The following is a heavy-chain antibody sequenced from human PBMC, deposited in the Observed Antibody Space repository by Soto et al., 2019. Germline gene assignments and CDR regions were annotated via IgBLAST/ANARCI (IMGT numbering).Heavy chain of an antibody. D-gene: IGHD6-19*01. Sequence: GGSLRLSCAASGFTFSTYAMTWVRQAPGKGLEWVSGISDSGGRTYYADSVRGRFTISRDNSKNTMFLQMNSLRADDTAIYYCAKDLHTTIPVATASCGQGTLVTVSS. CDR3: AKDLHTTIPVATAS. CDR1: GFTFSTYA. CDR2: ISDSGGRT. J-gene: IGHJ5*02. V-gene: IGHV3-23*01.